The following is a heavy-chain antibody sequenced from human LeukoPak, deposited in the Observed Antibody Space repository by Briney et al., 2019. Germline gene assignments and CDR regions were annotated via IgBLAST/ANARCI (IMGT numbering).Heavy chain of an antibody. V-gene: IGHV3-66*01. J-gene: IGHJ4*02. CDR1: GFSVSSSY. CDR3: ARDCGGDSDY. CDR2: ISRSGSA. Sequence: GGSLRLSCAASGFSVSSSYMSWVRQAPGKGLECVSVISRSGSAYYADSVKGRFTISRDNSKNTLYLQMNSLRAEDTAVYYCARDCGGDSDYWGQGTLVTVSS. D-gene: IGHD4-17*01.